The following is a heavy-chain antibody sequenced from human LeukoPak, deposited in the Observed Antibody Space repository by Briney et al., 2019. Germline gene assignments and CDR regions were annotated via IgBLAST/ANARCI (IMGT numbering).Heavy chain of an antibody. Sequence: SQTLSLTCTVSGGSISSGDYFWSWIRQPPGKGLEWIGYIYHGGSTYYNPSLKSRVTISVGTSKNQFSLRLSPVTAADTAVYYCTREPAGGSGGNWFDPWGQGTLVTVSS. D-gene: IGHD3-10*01. CDR2: IYHGGST. V-gene: IGHV4-30-2*01. CDR1: GGSISSGDYF. CDR3: TREPAGGSGGNWFDP. J-gene: IGHJ5*02.